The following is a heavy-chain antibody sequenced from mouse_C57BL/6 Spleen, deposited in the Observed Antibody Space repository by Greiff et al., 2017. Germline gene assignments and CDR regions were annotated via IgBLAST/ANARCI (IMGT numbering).Heavy chain of an antibody. D-gene: IGHD2-2*01. CDR1: GYAFSSSW. J-gene: IGHJ2*01. CDR3: ARGEGYDDYFDY. V-gene: IGHV1-82*01. Sequence: VQLQQSGPELVKPGASVKISCKASGYAFSSSWMNWVKQRPGKGLEWIGRIYPGDGDTNYNGKFKGKATLTADRSSSTAYMQLSSLTSEDSAVYFCARGEGYDDYFDYWGQGTTLTVSS. CDR2: IYPGDGDT.